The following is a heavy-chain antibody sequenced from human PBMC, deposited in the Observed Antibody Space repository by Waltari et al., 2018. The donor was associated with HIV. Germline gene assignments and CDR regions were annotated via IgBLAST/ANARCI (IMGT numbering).Heavy chain of an antibody. CDR2: ISGSGGST. J-gene: IGHJ5*02. D-gene: IGHD5-12*01. CDR1: GFTFSSYA. Sequence: EVQLVESGGGLVQPGGSLRLSCAASGFTFSSYAMSWVRQAPGKGLEWVSAISGSGGSTYYADSVKGRFTISRDNSKNTLYLQMNSLRAEDTAVYYCAKENPDEYSGYEENWFDPWGQGTLVTVSS. CDR3: AKENPDEYSGYEENWFDP. V-gene: IGHV3-23*04.